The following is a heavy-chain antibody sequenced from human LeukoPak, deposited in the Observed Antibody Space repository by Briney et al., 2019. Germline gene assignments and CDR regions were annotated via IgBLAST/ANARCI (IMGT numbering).Heavy chain of an antibody. CDR3: ARSIIATRSKFEN. CDR1: GVSFSSYD. D-gene: IGHD1/OR15-1a*01. Sequence: SETLSLTCTASGVSFSSYDWSWFRQPPGKGLDGIGYIYNCGSTNYNPTLHRRVTISVDPSRNQFPLKLTSATAADTAVYYCARSIIATRSKFENWGQGSLVTASS. V-gene: IGHV4-59*12. CDR2: IYNCGST. J-gene: IGHJ4*02.